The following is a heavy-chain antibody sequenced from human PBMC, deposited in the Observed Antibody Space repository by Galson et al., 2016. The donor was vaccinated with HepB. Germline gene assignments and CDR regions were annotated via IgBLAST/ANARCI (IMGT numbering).Heavy chain of an antibody. CDR1: GFSFSDHY. Sequence: SLRLSCAASGFSFSDHYMDWVRQAPGKGLEWVGRSRKRSNGYTTEYGASVKGRFSVSRDDSENSMYLQMDSLKSEDTAVYFCARVTSFIRNIGTLDLWGRGTLVTVSS. V-gene: IGHV3-72*01. CDR2: SRKRSNGYTT. J-gene: IGHJ3*01. CDR3: ARVTSFIRNIGTLDL. D-gene: IGHD2/OR15-2a*01.